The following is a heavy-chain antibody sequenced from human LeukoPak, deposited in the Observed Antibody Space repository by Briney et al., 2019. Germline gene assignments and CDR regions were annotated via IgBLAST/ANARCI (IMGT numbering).Heavy chain of an antibody. CDR2: INTNTGNP. V-gene: IGHV7-4-1*02. CDR3: ARAIFGVVIIEPHDYYYYYYMDV. Sequence: AASVKVSCKASGYTFTSYAMNWVRQAPGQGLEWMGWINTNTGNPTYAQGFTGRFVFSLDTSVSTAYLQISSLKAEDTAVYYCARAIFGVVIIEPHDYYYYYYMDVWGKGTTVTVSS. D-gene: IGHD3-3*01. J-gene: IGHJ6*03. CDR1: GYTFTSYA.